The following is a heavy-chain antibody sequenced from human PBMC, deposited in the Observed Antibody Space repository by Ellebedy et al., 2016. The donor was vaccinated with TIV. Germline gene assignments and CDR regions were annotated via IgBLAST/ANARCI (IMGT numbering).Heavy chain of an antibody. CDR1: GFTVSSNY. V-gene: IGHV3-23*01. CDR2: ISGSGVST. D-gene: IGHD3-3*01. J-gene: IGHJ6*02. Sequence: GESLKISXASSGFTVSSNYMSWVRQAPGKGLEWVSAISGSGVSTYYADSVKGRFTISRDNSKNTLYLQMNSLRAEDTAVYYCAKTKYYDFWSGYYFYYYYGMDVWGQGTTVTVSS. CDR3: AKTKYYDFWSGYYFYYYYGMDV.